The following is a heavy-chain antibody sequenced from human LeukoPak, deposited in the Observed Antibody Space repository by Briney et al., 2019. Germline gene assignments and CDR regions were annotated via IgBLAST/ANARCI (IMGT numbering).Heavy chain of an antibody. CDR3: AKERLRGSSSDAFDI. CDR2: ISGSGSST. D-gene: IGHD6-13*01. Sequence: GGSLRLSGAASGFTFSAYAMTWVRQPPGKGLEWVSAISGSGSSTYYIDSVKGRFTLSRDNSKNTVYLQMNSRRAEDTAVYYCAKERLRGSSSDAFDIWGQGTMVTVSS. V-gene: IGHV3-23*01. J-gene: IGHJ3*02. CDR1: GFTFSAYA.